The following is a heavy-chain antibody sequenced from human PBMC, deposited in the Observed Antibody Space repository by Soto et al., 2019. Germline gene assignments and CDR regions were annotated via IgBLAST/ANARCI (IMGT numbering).Heavy chain of an antibody. J-gene: IGHJ4*02. D-gene: IGHD1-26*01. Sequence: PSETLSLTCDVYGGSFSDYIWTWIRQTPGKGLQWIGQINHSGSANYNPSPKSRVTISVHTSSSQFSLELSSVTAADTAVYYCARGLISGSHYSGGWYYFDSWGQGTQVTVSS. CDR2: INHSGSA. CDR3: ARGLISGSHYSGGWYYFDS. V-gene: IGHV4-34*01. CDR1: GGSFSDYI.